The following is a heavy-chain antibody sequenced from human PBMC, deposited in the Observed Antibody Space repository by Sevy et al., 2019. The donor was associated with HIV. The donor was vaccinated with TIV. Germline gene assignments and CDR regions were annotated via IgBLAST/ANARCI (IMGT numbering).Heavy chain of an antibody. CDR2: ISGSDGTI. D-gene: IGHD4-17*01. Sequence: GGSLRLSCAASGFTFSDYYMSWIRQAPGKGLEWISYISGSDGTIYYSDSVKGRFTISRDNAKNSLYLHMNSLRAEDTAVYYCARDHEKDGDLGDYYYAMDVWGQGTTVTVSS. J-gene: IGHJ6*02. V-gene: IGHV3-11*01. CDR1: GFTFSDYY. CDR3: ARDHEKDGDLGDYYYAMDV.